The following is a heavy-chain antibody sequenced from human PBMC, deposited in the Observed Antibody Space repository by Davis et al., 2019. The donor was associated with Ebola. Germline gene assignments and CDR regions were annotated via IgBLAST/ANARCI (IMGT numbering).Heavy chain of an antibody. CDR2: IYSGGST. Sequence: PGGSLRLSCAASGFTVSSNYMSWVRQAPGKGLEWVSVIYSGGSTYYADSVKGRFTISRDNSKNTLYLQMNSLRAEDTAVYYCARGIGGYSYGHYYMDVWGKGTTVTVSS. CDR1: GFTVSSNY. V-gene: IGHV3-53*01. J-gene: IGHJ6*03. D-gene: IGHD5-18*01. CDR3: ARGIGGYSYGHYYMDV.